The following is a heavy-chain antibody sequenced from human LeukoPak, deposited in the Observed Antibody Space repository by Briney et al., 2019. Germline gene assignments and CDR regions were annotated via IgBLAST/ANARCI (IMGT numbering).Heavy chain of an antibody. D-gene: IGHD6-6*01. CDR3: AKDRTTAARIFDY. Sequence: GGSLRLSCAASGFTFRNYAMSWVRQAPGKGLEWVSGIHNSDGTTYYTDSVKGRFTISRDNSKNMLYLQMNSLRAEDTAVYYCAKDRTTAARIFDYWGQGTLVTVSS. J-gene: IGHJ4*02. CDR2: IHNSDGTT. V-gene: IGHV3-23*01. CDR1: GFTFRNYA.